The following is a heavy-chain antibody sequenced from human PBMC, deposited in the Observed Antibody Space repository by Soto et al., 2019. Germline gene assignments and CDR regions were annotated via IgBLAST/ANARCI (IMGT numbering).Heavy chain of an antibody. CDR3: AKGRYYGSGSYLGWFDP. CDR2: ISWNSGSI. CDR1: GFTFDDYA. J-gene: IGHJ5*02. Sequence: EVQLVESGGGLVQPGRSLRLSCAASGFTFDDYAMHWVRQAPGKGLEWVSGISWNSGSIGYADSVKGRVTISRDNAKNSLYLQMNSLRAEDTALYYCAKGRYYGSGSYLGWFDPWGQGTMVTVSS. D-gene: IGHD3-10*01. V-gene: IGHV3-9*01.